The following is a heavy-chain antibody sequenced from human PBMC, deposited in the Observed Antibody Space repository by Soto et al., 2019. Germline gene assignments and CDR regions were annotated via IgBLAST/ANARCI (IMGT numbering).Heavy chain of an antibody. Sequence: GGSLRLSCAASGFIVSNTYVNWVRQAPGKGLEWVSVISNRGDTHYADSVRGRFSLSRDISDNTLHLQMNNLRVEDTAVYYCAREPRYCRGGSCSITGDAYDIWGQGTMVTVSS. J-gene: IGHJ3*02. D-gene: IGHD2-15*01. V-gene: IGHV3-66*01. CDR2: ISNRGDT. CDR3: AREPRYCRGGSCSITGDAYDI. CDR1: GFIVSNTY.